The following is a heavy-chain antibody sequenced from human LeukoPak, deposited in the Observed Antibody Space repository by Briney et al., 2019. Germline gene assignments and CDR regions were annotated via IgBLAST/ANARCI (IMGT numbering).Heavy chain of an antibody. V-gene: IGHV3-48*01. Sequence: GGSLRLPCAASGLTISSYSMNWVRQAPGKGLQWVSYISSSSSTIYYADSVKGRFTISRDNARNSLYLQMNSLRAEDTAVYYCARALWFGETFPAYWGQGTLVTVSS. CDR3: ARALWFGETFPAY. J-gene: IGHJ4*02. D-gene: IGHD3-10*01. CDR1: GLTISSYS. CDR2: ISSSSSTI.